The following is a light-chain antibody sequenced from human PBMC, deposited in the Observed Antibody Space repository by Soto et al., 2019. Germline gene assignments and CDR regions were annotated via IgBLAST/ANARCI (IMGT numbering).Light chain of an antibody. CDR1: QSVTSTF. CDR3: QKFGSSVWT. J-gene: IGKJ1*01. CDR2: SIS. V-gene: IGKV3-20*01. Sequence: VLTQSPGTLSLSPGDRATLSCRASQSVTSTFLAWYQQKPGQAPRLLIYSISRRATGIPDRLSGSGSGTDLTLTISRLEPEDFAVYFCQKFGSSVWTFGQGTKVDI.